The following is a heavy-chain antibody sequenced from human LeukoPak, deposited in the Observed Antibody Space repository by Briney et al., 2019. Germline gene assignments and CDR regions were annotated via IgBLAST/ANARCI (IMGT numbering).Heavy chain of an antibody. J-gene: IGHJ4*02. Sequence: PGGSLRLSCAASGFSFSSYGMHWVRQAPGKGLEWVAFIRYDGSNKYYADSVKGRFTISRDNSKNTLYLQMNSLRAEDTAVYHCAKVIESYSSSWKYYFDYWGQGTLVPVSS. CDR1: GFSFSSYG. D-gene: IGHD6-13*01. V-gene: IGHV3-30*02. CDR2: IRYDGSNK. CDR3: AKVIESYSSSWKYYFDY.